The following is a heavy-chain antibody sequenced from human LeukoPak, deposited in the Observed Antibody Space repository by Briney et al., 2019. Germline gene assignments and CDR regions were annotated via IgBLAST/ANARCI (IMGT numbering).Heavy chain of an antibody. Sequence: GGSLRLLRAASRFTFSTAWISWVRQAPGKGLEWVGRIKSKNVGGTTDYAAPVKSRFTIPREDSKNTLDLQMNILKTEDKAVYYCTILFDTTVISGYYHCMDVRVKATTVSVSS. V-gene: IGHV3-15*01. CDR1: RFTFSTAW. CDR2: IKSKNVGGTT. CDR3: TILFDTTVISGYYHCMDV. J-gene: IGHJ6*03. D-gene: IGHD1-1*01.